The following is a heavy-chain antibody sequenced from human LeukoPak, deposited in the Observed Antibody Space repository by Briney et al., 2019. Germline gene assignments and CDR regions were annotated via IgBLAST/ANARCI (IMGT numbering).Heavy chain of an antibody. CDR1: AFTFSSYG. Sequence: GGSLRLSCAASAFTFSSYGMHWVRQAPGKGLEWVAFIRYDGSNEYYADSVKGRFTIYRDNSKNTLYLQMNSLRAEDTAVYYCARGGYRYFDWLLSYWGQGTLVTVPS. CDR2: IRYDGSNE. CDR3: ARGGYRYFDWLLSY. V-gene: IGHV3-30*02. J-gene: IGHJ4*02. D-gene: IGHD3-9*01.